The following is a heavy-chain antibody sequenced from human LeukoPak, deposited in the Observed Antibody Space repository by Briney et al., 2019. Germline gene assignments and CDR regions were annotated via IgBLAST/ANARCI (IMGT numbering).Heavy chain of an antibody. CDR2: ISSSGSTI. CDR1: GFTFSSYA. V-gene: IGHV3-48*03. J-gene: IGHJ4*02. CDR3: ARDGQWLVRGRFDY. D-gene: IGHD6-19*01. Sequence: PGGSLRLSCAASGFTFSSYAMHWVRQAPGKGLEWVSYISSSGSTIYYADSVKGRFTISRDNAKNSLYLQMNSLRAEDTAVYYCARDGQWLVRGRFDYWGQGTLVTVSS.